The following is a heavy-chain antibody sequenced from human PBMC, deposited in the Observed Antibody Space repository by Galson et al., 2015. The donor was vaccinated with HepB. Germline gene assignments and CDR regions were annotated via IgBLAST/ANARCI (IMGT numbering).Heavy chain of an antibody. CDR1: RFTFSTYS. CDR2: ISSSSII. V-gene: IGHV3-48*01. Sequence: SLRLSCAASRFTFSTYSMNWVRQAPGKGLEWVSYISSSSIIDYADSVKGRFTISRDNAKNSLFLHMNNLRAEDMAVYYCARVTTVDYYMDVWGKGTTVTVSS. J-gene: IGHJ6*03. CDR3: ARVTTVDYYMDV. D-gene: IGHD4-11*01.